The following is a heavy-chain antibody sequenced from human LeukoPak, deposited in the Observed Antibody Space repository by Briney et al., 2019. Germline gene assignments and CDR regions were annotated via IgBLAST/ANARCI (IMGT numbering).Heavy chain of an antibody. V-gene: IGHV3-7*01. D-gene: IGHD4/OR15-4a*01. J-gene: IGHJ4*02. CDR2: IKQDGSEK. Sequence: GGSLRLSCAASGFTFSSYWMSWVRQAPGKGLEWVANIKQDGSEKYYVDSVKGRFTVSRDNAKNSLYLQMNSLRAEDTAVYYCARRAGAYSHPYDYWGQGTLVTVSS. CDR3: ARRAGAYSHPYDY. CDR1: GFTFSSYW.